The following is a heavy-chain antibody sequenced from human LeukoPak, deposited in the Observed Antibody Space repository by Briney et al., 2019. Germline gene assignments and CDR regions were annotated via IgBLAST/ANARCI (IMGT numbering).Heavy chain of an antibody. Sequence: GESLKISCQGSGYTFSTYWVAWVRQMPGKGLEWMGMIYPRDSDTTYSQSFAGHVTISVDKSISTAYLQWSSLKASDSGIYFCARRPPLYGDALDVWGHGTVVTVSS. CDR3: ARRPPLYGDALDV. D-gene: IGHD2-8*01. V-gene: IGHV5-51*01. J-gene: IGHJ3*01. CDR1: GYTFSTYW. CDR2: IYPRDSDT.